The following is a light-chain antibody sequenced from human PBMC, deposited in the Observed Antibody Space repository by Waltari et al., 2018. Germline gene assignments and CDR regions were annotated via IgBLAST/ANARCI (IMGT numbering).Light chain of an antibody. CDR1: HSNIGIHY. J-gene: IGLJ3*02. Sequence: SVLTQPPSVSAAPGQRVTISCSGSHSNIGIHYVSWYQQFPGAAPKLLIYEKNRRPPGIPDRFSGSKSDTSATLDISGLQTGDEAHYYCGTWDSSLSDGRLFGVGTKLTVL. CDR2: EKN. CDR3: GTWDSSLSDGRL. V-gene: IGLV1-51*02.